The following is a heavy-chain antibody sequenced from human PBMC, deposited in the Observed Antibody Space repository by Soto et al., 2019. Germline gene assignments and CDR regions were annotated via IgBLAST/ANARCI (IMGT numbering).Heavy chain of an antibody. CDR3: ATEGITMIRGAPDI. V-gene: IGHV1-24*01. J-gene: IGHJ3*02. D-gene: IGHD3-10*01. CDR1: GYTFTSYG. Sequence: ASVKGSCKASGYTFTSYGISWVRQVPGKGLEWMGGFDPEDGETIYAQKFQGRVTMTEDTSTKTAYMELSSLRSEDTAVYYCATEGITMIRGAPDIRGQGTMVTVSS. CDR2: FDPEDGET.